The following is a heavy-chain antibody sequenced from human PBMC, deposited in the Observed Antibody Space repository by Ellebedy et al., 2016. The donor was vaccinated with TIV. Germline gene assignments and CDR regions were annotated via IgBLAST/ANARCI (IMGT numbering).Heavy chain of an antibody. J-gene: IGHJ4*02. CDR2: ISGSDGDT. CDR1: GFTFSSSA. CDR3: VRDTLRYTSGWYEN. Sequence: GESLKISXAASGFTFSSSAMSWVRQAPGKGLQWVSGISGSDGDTHYADSVRGRFTISRDNTKNTLFLQMNNLRAEDTAIYYCVRDTLRYTSGWYENWGQGTLVAVSS. V-gene: IGHV3-23*01. D-gene: IGHD6-19*01.